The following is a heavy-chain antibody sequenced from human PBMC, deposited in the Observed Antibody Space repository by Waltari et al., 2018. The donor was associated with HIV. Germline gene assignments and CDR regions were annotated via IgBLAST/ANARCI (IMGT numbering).Heavy chain of an antibody. CDR1: GGTLNRFA. V-gene: IGHV1-69*13. CDR2: TIPIFGAA. CDR3: ASAPFKEWDPDKYAFDM. J-gene: IGHJ3*02. D-gene: IGHD1-26*01. Sequence: QVHLVQSGAEVKEPGSSVTVFCKASGGTLNRFAVTWGRQAPGQGLEWVGGTIPIFGAANYAQKFQGRGTITADESTSTVYVELSSLRSEDTAVYYCASAPFKEWDPDKYAFDMWGQGTMVTVSS.